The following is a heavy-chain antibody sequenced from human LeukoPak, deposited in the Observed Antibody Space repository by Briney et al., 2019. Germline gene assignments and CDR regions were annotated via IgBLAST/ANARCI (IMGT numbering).Heavy chain of an antibody. Sequence: GGSLRLSCAASGFTFGSSWMSWVRQAPGKGLEWVANIKPDGSEKYYVDSVKGRFTISRDNAKNSLYLQMNSLRAEDTAVYYCARDKFGGTDYWGQGTLVTVSS. V-gene: IGHV3-7*01. J-gene: IGHJ4*02. CDR2: IKPDGSEK. CDR1: GFTFGSSW. CDR3: ARDKFGGTDY. D-gene: IGHD3-16*01.